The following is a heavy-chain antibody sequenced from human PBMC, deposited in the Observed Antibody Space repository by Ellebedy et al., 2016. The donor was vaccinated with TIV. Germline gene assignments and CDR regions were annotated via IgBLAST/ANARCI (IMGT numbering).Heavy chain of an antibody. D-gene: IGHD1-26*01. CDR2: IDSDGSRI. Sequence: HTGGSLRRSCAASGFTFSSHWMHWVRQVPGKGLVWVSRIDSDGSRISYADSVKGRFTISRDNAKNTLYLQMNSLSAEDTAVYYCSRGPQNTGNYYLGDFWGQGTLVTVSS. CDR1: GFTFSSHW. J-gene: IGHJ4*02. V-gene: IGHV3-74*01. CDR3: SRGPQNTGNYYLGDF.